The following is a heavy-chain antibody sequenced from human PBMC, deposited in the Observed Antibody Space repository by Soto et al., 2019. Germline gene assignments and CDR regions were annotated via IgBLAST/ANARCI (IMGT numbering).Heavy chain of an antibody. D-gene: IGHD3-10*01. J-gene: IGHJ5*02. CDR2: MYYSGST. Sequence: SETLSLTCTVSGASISSGGYYWSWIRQHPGKGLEWIGYMYYSGSTNYNPSLKSRVTISVDTSKNQFSLKLSSVTAADTAVYYCARDRATMVRGVIPRWFNPWGQGTLVTVSS. CDR3: ARDRATMVRGVIPRWFNP. CDR1: GASISSGGYY. V-gene: IGHV4-31*03.